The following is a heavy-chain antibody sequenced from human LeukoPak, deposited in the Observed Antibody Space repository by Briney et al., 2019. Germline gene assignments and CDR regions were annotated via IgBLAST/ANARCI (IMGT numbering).Heavy chain of an antibody. D-gene: IGHD2-2*01. J-gene: IGHJ5*02. V-gene: IGHV4-39*01. Sequence: SETLSLTCTVSGGSISSSSYYWGWIRQPPGKGLEWIGSIYYSGSTYYNPSLKSRVTISVDTSKNQFSLKLSSVTAADTAVYYCARQGYCSSTSCYRTNWFDPWGQGTLVTVSS. CDR1: GGSISSSSYY. CDR2: IYYSGST. CDR3: ARQGYCSSTSCYRTNWFDP.